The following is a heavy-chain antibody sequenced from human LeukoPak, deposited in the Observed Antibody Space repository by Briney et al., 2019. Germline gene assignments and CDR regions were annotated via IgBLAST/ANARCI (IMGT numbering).Heavy chain of an antibody. CDR2: ISYDGSNK. J-gene: IGHJ4*02. Sequence: PGGSLRHSCAASGFTFSSYAMHWVRQAPGKGLEWVAVISYDGSNKYYADSVKGRFTISRDNSKNTLYLQMNSLRAEDTAVYYCSRGAGVRGVILLGYWGQGTLVTVSS. D-gene: IGHD3-10*01. CDR1: GFTFSSYA. V-gene: IGHV3-30*04. CDR3: SRGAGVRGVILLGY.